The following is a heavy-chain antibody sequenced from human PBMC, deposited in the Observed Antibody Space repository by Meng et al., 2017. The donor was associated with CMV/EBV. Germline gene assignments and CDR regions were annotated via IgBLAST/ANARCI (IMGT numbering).Heavy chain of an antibody. CDR3: ANRVVTMGLGMDV. V-gene: IGHV3-23*01. CDR1: GFTFSSYA. CDR2: ISGSGGST. J-gene: IGHJ6*02. Sequence: GESLKISCAASGFTFSSYAMSWVRQAPGKGLEWVSAISGSGGSTYYADSVKGRFTISRDNSKNTLYLQMNSLRAEDTAVYYCANRVVTMGLGMDVWGQGATVTVSS. D-gene: IGHD3-3*01.